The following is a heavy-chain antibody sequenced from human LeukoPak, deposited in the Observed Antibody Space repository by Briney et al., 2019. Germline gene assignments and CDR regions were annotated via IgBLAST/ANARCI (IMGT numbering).Heavy chain of an antibody. J-gene: IGHJ4*01. Sequence: PSETLSLTCAVYGGSFSGYYWSWIRQPPGKGLEWIGEINHSGSTNYNPSLKSRVTISVDTSKNQFSLRLSSVTAADTAVYYCARVLSGSNFDSWGHGTLVTVSS. D-gene: IGHD3-22*01. V-gene: IGHV4-34*01. CDR2: INHSGST. CDR3: ARVLSGSNFDS. CDR1: GGSFSGYY.